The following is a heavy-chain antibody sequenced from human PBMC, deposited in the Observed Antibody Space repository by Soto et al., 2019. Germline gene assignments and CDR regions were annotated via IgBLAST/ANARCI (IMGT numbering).Heavy chain of an antibody. Sequence: PSETLSLTCAVSGGSISSGGYSWSWIRQPPGKGLEWIGYIYYSGSTNYNPSLKSRVTISVDTSKNQFSLKLSSVTAADTAVYYCARDRTILGPFDYWGQGTLVTVSS. V-gene: IGHV4-61*08. J-gene: IGHJ4*02. D-gene: IGHD3-10*01. CDR2: IYYSGST. CDR1: GGSISSGGYS. CDR3: ARDRTILGPFDY.